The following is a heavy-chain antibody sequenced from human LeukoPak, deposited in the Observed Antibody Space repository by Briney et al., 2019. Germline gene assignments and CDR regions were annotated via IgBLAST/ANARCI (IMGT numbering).Heavy chain of an antibody. V-gene: IGHV1-2*02. D-gene: IGHD3-22*01. J-gene: IGHJ4*02. CDR2: INPNSGET. CDR1: GYTFTGYY. Sequence: ASMNVSCKASGYTFTGYYMHWVRQAPGQGLEWMGWINPNSGETNYDKKFKGRVTMTRDTSIRTAYMELSRLSSDDTAVYYCAREDPTYYYDRSGIGGDYWGQGTLVTVSS. CDR3: AREDPTYYYDRSGIGGDY.